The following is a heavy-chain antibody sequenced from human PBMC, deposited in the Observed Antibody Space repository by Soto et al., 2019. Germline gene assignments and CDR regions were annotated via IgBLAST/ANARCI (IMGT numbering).Heavy chain of an antibody. D-gene: IGHD3-10*01. CDR1: GGTFSSYT. Sequence: QVQLVQSGAEVKNPGSSVRVSCKASGGTFSSYTLNWVRQAPGQGLEWMGRIIPILSMSTYAQKFQGRVSIIADKSTTTAYMPRSSLRSDDTAIYYCARSYGSGSRPFDYWGQGTLVTVSS. V-gene: IGHV1-69*02. J-gene: IGHJ4*02. CDR3: ARSYGSGSRPFDY. CDR2: IIPILSMS.